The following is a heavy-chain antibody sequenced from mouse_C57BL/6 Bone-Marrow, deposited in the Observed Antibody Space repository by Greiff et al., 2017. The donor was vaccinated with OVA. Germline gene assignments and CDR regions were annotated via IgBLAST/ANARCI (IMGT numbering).Heavy chain of an antibody. CDR1: GHTFTSYW. V-gene: IGHV1-50*01. Sequence: QVQLQQPGAELVKPGASVKLSCKASGHTFTSYWMQWVKQRPGQGLEWIGEIDPSDSYTNYNQKCKGKATLTVDTSSSTAYLQLSSVTSEDSAVYYCASAVFTYWGQGTLVTVSA. CDR2: IDPSDSYT. CDR3: ASAVFTY. J-gene: IGHJ3*01.